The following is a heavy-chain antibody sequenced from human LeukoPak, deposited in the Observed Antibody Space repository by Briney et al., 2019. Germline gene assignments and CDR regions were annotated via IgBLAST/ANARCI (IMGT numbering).Heavy chain of an antibody. V-gene: IGHV4-59*01. Sequence: ASETMSLTCTLSGGFISTYYWSWIRHPPGEGLECIGYIYHSGSTNYNPSLKSRVNISVDTSKHQFSLKLSSVTAADTAVYYCARGGGYDSPIGYWGQGALVTVSS. CDR3: ARGGGYDSPIGY. CDR2: IYHSGST. J-gene: IGHJ4*02. D-gene: IGHD5-12*01. CDR1: GGFISTYY.